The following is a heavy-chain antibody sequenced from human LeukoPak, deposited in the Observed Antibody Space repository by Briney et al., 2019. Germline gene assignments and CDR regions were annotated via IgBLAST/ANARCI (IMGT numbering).Heavy chain of an antibody. CDR3: ARGPITIFGVVLYYFDY. D-gene: IGHD3-3*01. J-gene: IGHJ4*02. CDR2: IYSGGST. CDR1: GFTVGSNY. V-gene: IGHV3-53*01. Sequence: GGSLRLSCAASGFTVGSNYMSWVRQAPGKGLEWVSVIYSGGSTYYADSVKGRFTISRDNSKNTLYLQMNSLRAEDTAVYYCARGPITIFGVVLYYFDYWGQGTLVTVSS.